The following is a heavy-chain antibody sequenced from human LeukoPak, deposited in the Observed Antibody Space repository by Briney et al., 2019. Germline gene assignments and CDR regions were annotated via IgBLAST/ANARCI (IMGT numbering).Heavy chain of an antibody. J-gene: IGHJ4*02. CDR2: ISYDGSNK. Sequence: GGSLRLSCAASGFTFSSYGMHWVRQAPGKGLEWVAVISYDGSNKYYADSVKGRFTISRDNSKNTLYLQMNSLRAEDMAVYYCAKVAYYYDSSGYWGDYRGQGTLVTVSP. V-gene: IGHV3-30*18. CDR1: GFTFSSYG. CDR3: AKVAYYYDSSGYWGDY. D-gene: IGHD3-22*01.